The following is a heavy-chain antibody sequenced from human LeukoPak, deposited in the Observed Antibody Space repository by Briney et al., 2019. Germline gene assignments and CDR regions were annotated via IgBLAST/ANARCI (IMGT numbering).Heavy chain of an antibody. CDR2: INPNSGVT. Sequence: ASVKVSCKASGYTFTGHYMHWVRQAPGQGLEWMGWINPNSGVTNYAQKFQGRVTMTRDTSISTAYMELSRLRSDDTAVYYCARDSGDGYNTPIDYWGQGTLVSVSS. V-gene: IGHV1-2*02. D-gene: IGHD5-24*01. J-gene: IGHJ4*02. CDR3: ARDSGDGYNTPIDY. CDR1: GYTFTGHY.